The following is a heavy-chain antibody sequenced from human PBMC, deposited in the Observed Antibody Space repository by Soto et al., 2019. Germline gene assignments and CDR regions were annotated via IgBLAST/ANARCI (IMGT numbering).Heavy chain of an antibody. V-gene: IGHV4-39*01. CDR2: IYYSGRS. CDR1: GCSITSSSYY. J-gene: IGHJ4*02. CDR3: ARQRTTVVTQAYFDH. D-gene: IGHD4-17*01. Sequence: SETLSLTCTVSGCSITSSSYYWGWIRQRPGTGLVWIGGIYYSGRSYYNPSLKSRVTMSVDTSKNQFSLTLNTVTAADAAVYYCARQRTTVVTQAYFDHWGQGTLVTVSS.